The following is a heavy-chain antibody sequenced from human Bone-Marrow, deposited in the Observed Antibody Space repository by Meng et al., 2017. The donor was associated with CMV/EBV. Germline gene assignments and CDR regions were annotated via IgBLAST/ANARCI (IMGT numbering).Heavy chain of an antibody. CDR2: MNPNSGNT. CDR3: ARCGLRSSTSCYSEFDY. CDR1: GYTFTSYD. Sequence: ASVKVSCKASGYTFTSYDINWVRQATGQGLEWMGWMNPNSGNTGYAQKFQGRVTITRNTSISTAYMEPSSLRSEDTAVYYCARCGLRSSTSCYSEFDYWGQGTLVTVSS. J-gene: IGHJ4*02. D-gene: IGHD2-2*02. V-gene: IGHV1-8*03.